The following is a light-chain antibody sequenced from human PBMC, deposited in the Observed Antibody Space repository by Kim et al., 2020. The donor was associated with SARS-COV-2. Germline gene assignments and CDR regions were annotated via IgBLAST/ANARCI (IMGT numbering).Light chain of an antibody. J-gene: IGKJ1*01. CDR3: QQRSNWPPT. CDR1: QSVSSY. CDR2: GTS. V-gene: IGKV3-11*01. Sequence: LSPGERATLSCRASQSVSSYLVWYQHKPGQAPRLLIYGTSNRATGIPARFSGSGSGTEFTLTISSLEPEDFAVYYCQQRSNWPPTFGQGTKVDIK.